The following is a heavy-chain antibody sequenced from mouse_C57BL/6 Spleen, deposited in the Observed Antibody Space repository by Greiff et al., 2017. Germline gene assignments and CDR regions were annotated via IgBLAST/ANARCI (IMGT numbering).Heavy chain of an antibody. Sequence: QVQLKESGAELARPGASVKLSCKASGYTFTSYGISWVKQRTGQGLEWIGEIYPRSGNTNYNGKFKGKATLTADKSSSTAYMQLSSLTSEDSAVYFCARRIYYGSSYGYFDVWGTGTTVTVSS. V-gene: IGHV1-81*01. CDR2: IYPRSGNT. J-gene: IGHJ1*03. D-gene: IGHD1-1*01. CDR3: ARRIYYGSSYGYFDV. CDR1: GYTFTSYG.